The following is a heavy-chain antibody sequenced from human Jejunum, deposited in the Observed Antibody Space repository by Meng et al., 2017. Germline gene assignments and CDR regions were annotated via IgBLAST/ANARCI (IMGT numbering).Heavy chain of an antibody. V-gene: IGHV3-9*01. CDR3: AKDSNPGSSGRYRVFDS. Sequence: SLKISCAASGFTIDDYAMHWVRQAPGKGLEWVSGISWNSDYIRYADSVKGRFTISRDNDKNSLYLQMNSLTTEDTAFYYCAKDSNPGSSGRYRVFDSWGQGTLVTVSS. J-gene: IGHJ4*02. CDR1: GFTIDDYA. D-gene: IGHD6-19*01. CDR2: ISWNSDYI.